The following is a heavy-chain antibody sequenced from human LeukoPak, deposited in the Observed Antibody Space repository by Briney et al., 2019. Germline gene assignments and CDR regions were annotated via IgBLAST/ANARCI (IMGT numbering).Heavy chain of an antibody. CDR3: ARDGTDSSGYSY. CDR1: GFTFSSYS. D-gene: IGHD3-22*01. Sequence: GGSLRLSCAASGFTFSSYSMNCVRQAPGKGLEWVSSISSSSSYIYYADSVKGRFTISRDNAKNSMYLQMNSLRAEDTAGYYCARDGTDSSGYSYWGQGTLVTVSS. J-gene: IGHJ4*02. V-gene: IGHV3-21*01. CDR2: ISSSSSYI.